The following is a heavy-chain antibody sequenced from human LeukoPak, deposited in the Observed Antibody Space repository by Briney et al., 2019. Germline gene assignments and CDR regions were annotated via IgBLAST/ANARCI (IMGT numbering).Heavy chain of an antibody. CDR1: GYTFTSYG. D-gene: IGHD2-15*01. J-gene: IGHJ4*02. Sequence: ASVKVSCKASGYTFTSYGISWVRQAPGQGLEWMGWISAYNGNTNYAQKLRGRVTMTTDTSTGTAYMELRSLRSDDTAVYYCARGGGYCSGGSCRYFDYWGQGTLVTVSS. CDR3: ARGGGYCSGGSCRYFDY. V-gene: IGHV1-18*01. CDR2: ISAYNGNT.